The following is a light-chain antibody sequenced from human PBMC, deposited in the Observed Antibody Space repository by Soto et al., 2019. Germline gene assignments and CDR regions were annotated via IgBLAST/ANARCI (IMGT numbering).Light chain of an antibody. Sequence: QSVLTQPASVSGSPGQSITFSCTGTSSDIGSYNLVSWYQQHPGKSPKLLIYEGTKRPSGVSNRFSGSKSGNRASLTISGLQAEDEADYYCCSYAGDSTFLFGGGTKVTVL. CDR2: EGT. CDR1: SSDIGSYNL. J-gene: IGLJ2*01. CDR3: CSYAGDSTFL. V-gene: IGLV2-23*03.